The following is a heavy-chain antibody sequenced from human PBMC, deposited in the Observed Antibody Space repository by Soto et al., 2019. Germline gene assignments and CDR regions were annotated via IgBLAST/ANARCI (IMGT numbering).Heavy chain of an antibody. CDR2: IYYSGST. CDR1: GGSISSSSNY. D-gene: IGHD5-18*01. Sequence: NPSETLSLTCTVSGGSISSSSNYWGCIRQPPGKGLEWIGTIYYSGSTSYNPSLKSRVTISVDTSKNQFSLKLRSVTAAYSAVYYCARLCSGYSFGCYDYSGQGSQVTVSS. J-gene: IGHJ4*02. CDR3: ARLCSGYSFGCYDY. V-gene: IGHV4-39*01.